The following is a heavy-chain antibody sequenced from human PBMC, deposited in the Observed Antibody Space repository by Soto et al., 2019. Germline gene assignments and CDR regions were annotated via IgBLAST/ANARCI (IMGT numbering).Heavy chain of an antibody. J-gene: IGHJ4*02. CDR1: GFTFSNDW. Sequence: EVHLVESGGGLVKPGGSLRLSCAASGFTFSNDWMTWVRQAPGKGLEWIGRIKSKRDGGTIDDAAPVRGRFTISRDDSTNTLYLQMHNLKTEDTAIYYCTRGAPSGTFYDYWGQGTLVTVSS. D-gene: IGHD6-13*01. CDR2: IKSKRDGGTI. V-gene: IGHV3-15*01. CDR3: TRGAPSGTFYDY.